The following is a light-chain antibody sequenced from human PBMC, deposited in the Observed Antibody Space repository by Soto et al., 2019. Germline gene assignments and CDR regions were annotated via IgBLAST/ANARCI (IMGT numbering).Light chain of an antibody. Sequence: QSVLTQPASVSGSPGQSITISCTGTSSDIGGYNYVSWYQQHPGKAPKLMIYDVSDRPSGVSNRFSGSKSGNTASLTISGLQAEDEADYYCGSYASSTTVLFGGGTKVTVL. CDR2: DVS. CDR1: SSDIGGYNY. V-gene: IGLV2-14*03. CDR3: GSYASSTTVL. J-gene: IGLJ2*01.